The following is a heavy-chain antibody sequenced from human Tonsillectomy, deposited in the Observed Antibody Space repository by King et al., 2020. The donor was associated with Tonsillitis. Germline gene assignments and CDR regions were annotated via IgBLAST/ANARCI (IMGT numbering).Heavy chain of an antibody. CDR2: IYYSGST. CDR3: ARSYLPHTYDYGMDV. Sequence: LQLQESGPGLVKPSETLSLTCTVSGGSISTYYWSWIRQPPGKGLEWIGYIYYSGSTKSNPSLKSRVTISVDTSKNQFSLKLSSVTAADTAVYYCARSYLPHTYDYGMDVWGPGTTVTVSS. V-gene: IGHV4-59*01. J-gene: IGHJ6*02. CDR1: GGSISTYY.